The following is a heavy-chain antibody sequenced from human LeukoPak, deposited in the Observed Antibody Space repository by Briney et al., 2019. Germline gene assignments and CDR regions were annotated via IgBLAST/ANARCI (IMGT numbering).Heavy chain of an antibody. CDR2: IYYSGST. CDR1: GGSISSYY. Sequence: SETLSLTCTVSGGSISSYYWSWVRQPPGKGLEWIGYIYYSGSTNYNPSLKSRVTISVDTSKNQFSLKLSSVTAADTAVYYCARDSGDGYNYDYWGQGTLVTVSS. J-gene: IGHJ4*02. D-gene: IGHD5-24*01. CDR3: ARDSGDGYNYDY. V-gene: IGHV4-59*12.